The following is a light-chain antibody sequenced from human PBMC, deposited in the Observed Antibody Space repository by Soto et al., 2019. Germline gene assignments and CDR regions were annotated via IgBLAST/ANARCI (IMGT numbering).Light chain of an antibody. Sequence: QSALTQPASVSGSPGQSITISCTGTNSDVGGYDYVSWYQQHPGKAPKLMIYEVSHRPSGVSNRFSGSRSGNTASLTISGLQAEDAADYYCSSYTSSTTLGVFGGGTKVTVL. CDR2: EVS. V-gene: IGLV2-14*01. CDR1: NSDVGGYDY. CDR3: SSYTSSTTLGV. J-gene: IGLJ3*02.